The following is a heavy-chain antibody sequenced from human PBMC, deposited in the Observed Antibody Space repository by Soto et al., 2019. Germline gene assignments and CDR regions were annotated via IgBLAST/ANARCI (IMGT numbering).Heavy chain of an antibody. CDR1: GYTLTELS. Sequence: ASVKVSCKVSGYTLTELSMHWVRQAPGKGLDWMGGFDPEDGETIYAQKFQGRVTMTEDTSTDTAYMELSSLRSEDTAVYYCARASGGSYIPLVEKWDQGALVTVSS. D-gene: IGHD1-26*01. V-gene: IGHV1-24*01. J-gene: IGHJ4*01. CDR2: FDPEDGET. CDR3: ARASGGSYIPLVEK.